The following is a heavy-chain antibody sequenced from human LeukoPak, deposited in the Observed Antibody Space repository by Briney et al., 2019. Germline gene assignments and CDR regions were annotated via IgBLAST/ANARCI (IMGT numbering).Heavy chain of an antibody. D-gene: IGHD2/OR15-2a*01. CDR1: GYTFTNYG. J-gene: IGHJ4*02. CDR2: INPNSGGT. Sequence: AASVKVSCKASGYTFTNYGINWVRQAPGQGLEWMGWINPNSGGTNYAQKFQGRVTMTRDTSISTAYMELSRLRSDDTAVYYCARERSNNFDYWGQGTLVTVSS. CDR3: ARERSNNFDY. V-gene: IGHV1-2*02.